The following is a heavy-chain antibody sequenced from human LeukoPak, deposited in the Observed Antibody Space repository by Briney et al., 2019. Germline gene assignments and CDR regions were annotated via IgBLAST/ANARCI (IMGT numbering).Heavy chain of an antibody. J-gene: IGHJ3*02. Sequence: SETLSLTCTVSGGSLNSQYCRWIRQPPGEGPEWVGYIYYSGSTNYNPSLKRRATISVNTSKNQLSLRLGSVTAADTAVYYCGRPEVGYAFDIWGQGTMVTVSS. CDR3: GRPEVGYAFDI. CDR2: IYYSGST. V-gene: IGHV4-59*08. D-gene: IGHD1-26*01. CDR1: GGSLNSQY.